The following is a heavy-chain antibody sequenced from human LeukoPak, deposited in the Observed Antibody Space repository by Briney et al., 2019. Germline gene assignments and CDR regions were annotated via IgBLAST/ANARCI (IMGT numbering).Heavy chain of an antibody. J-gene: IGHJ6*03. Sequence: PSETLSLTCTVSGGSISSGSYYWSWIRQPAGKGLEWIGRIYTSGSANYNPSLKSRVTISVDTSKNQFSLKLSSVTAADTAVYYCARSIVVVPAAIRAYYYYYMDVWGKGTTVTVSS. CDR1: GGSISSGSYY. D-gene: IGHD2-2*02. CDR3: ARSIVVVPAAIRAYYYYYMDV. V-gene: IGHV4-61*02. CDR2: IYTSGSA.